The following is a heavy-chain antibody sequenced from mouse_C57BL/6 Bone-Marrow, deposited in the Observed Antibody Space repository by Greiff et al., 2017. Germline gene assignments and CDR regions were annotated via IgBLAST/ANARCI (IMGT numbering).Heavy chain of an antibody. CDR3: ARRIYYLPDY. D-gene: IGHD1-1*01. Sequence: QVQLQQSGAELARPGASVKLSCKASGYTFTSYGISWVKQRTGQGLEWIGEIYPRSGNTYYNEKFKGKATLTADKSSSTAYMELRSLTSEDSAVYFCARRIYYLPDYGGQGTTLTVSS. J-gene: IGHJ2*01. V-gene: IGHV1-81*01. CDR1: GYTFTSYG. CDR2: IYPRSGNT.